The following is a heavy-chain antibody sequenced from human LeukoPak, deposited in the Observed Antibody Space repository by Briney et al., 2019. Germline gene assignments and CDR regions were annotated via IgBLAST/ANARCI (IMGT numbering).Heavy chain of an antibody. Sequence: GGSLRLSCAAFGFTFSSSAMSWVRQAPGKGLEWVSAISNNGGYTYYADSVQGRFTISRDNSKSTLCLQMNSLRAEDTAVYYCAKQLGYCSDGSCYFPYWGQGTLVTVSS. V-gene: IGHV3-23*01. CDR3: AKQLGYCSDGSCYFPY. CDR2: ISNNGGYT. CDR1: GFTFSSSA. J-gene: IGHJ4*02. D-gene: IGHD2-15*01.